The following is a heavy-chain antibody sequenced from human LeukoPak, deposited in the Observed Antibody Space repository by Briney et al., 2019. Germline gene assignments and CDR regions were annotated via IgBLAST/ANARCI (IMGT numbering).Heavy chain of an antibody. J-gene: IGHJ3*02. V-gene: IGHV3-23*01. Sequence: PGGSLRLSCAASGFTFSSHVMNWVRQAPGKGLEWVSTISGSGDRAYHADSVKGRFTISRDNSKSTLYLQMNSLRAEDTAVYYCARRVTVGNVWGDFDIWGQGTMVTVS. CDR2: ISGSGDRA. CDR1: GFTFSSHV. CDR3: ARRVTVGNVWGDFDI. D-gene: IGHD1-26*01.